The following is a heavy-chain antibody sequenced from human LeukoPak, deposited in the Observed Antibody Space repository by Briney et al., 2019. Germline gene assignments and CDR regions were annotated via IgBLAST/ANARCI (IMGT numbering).Heavy chain of an antibody. CDR2: ISWNSGSI. V-gene: IGHV3-9*01. J-gene: IGHJ4*02. CDR3: AREVLGGRDY. CDR1: GFTFDDYA. D-gene: IGHD3-16*01. Sequence: PGRSLRLSCAASGFTFDDYAMHWVRQAPGKGLEWVSGISWNSGSIGYADSVKGRFTISRGNAKNSLYLQMNSLRAEDTAVYYCAREVLGGRDYWGQGTLVTVSS.